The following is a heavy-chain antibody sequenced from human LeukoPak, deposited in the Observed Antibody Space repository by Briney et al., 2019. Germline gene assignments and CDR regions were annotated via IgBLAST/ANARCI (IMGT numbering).Heavy chain of an antibody. V-gene: IGHV1-18*01. J-gene: IGHJ4*02. CDR2: ISAYNGNT. D-gene: IGHD4-11*01. CDR1: GYTFSNYG. Sequence: ASVKVSCKASGYTFSNYGISWVRQAPGQGLEWMGWISAYNGNTNYAQKLRGRVTMTTDTSTSTAYMELRSLRSDDTAVYYCARDGSDYSDYDRYFDFWAQGTLVTVSS. CDR3: ARDGSDYSDYDRYFDF.